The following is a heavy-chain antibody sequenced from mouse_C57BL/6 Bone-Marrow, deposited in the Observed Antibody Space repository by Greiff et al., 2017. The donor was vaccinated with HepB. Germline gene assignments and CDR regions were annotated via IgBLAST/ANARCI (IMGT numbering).Heavy chain of an antibody. D-gene: IGHD1-1*01. Sequence: VQLQQSGPELVKPGASVKISCKASGYTFTDYYMNWVKQSHGKSLEWIGDINPKNGATSYNQKFKGKATLTVDKSSSTAYMELRSLTSEDSAVYYCAREGNYYGSSYGGNWYFDVWGTGTTVTVSS. V-gene: IGHV1-26*01. CDR1: GYTFTDYY. CDR3: AREGNYYGSSYGGNWYFDV. CDR2: INPKNGAT. J-gene: IGHJ1*03.